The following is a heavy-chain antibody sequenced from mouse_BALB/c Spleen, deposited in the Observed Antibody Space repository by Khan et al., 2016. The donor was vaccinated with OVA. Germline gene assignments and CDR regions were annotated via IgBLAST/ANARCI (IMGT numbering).Heavy chain of an antibody. CDR3: VRDGAYHRSDGWFAY. CDR2: INPSNGYT. V-gene: IGHV1-4*01. CDR1: GYTFTSYT. J-gene: IGHJ3*01. D-gene: IGHD2-14*01. Sequence: QVQLQQSGAELARPGASVKMSCKASGYTFTSYTIHWIKKRPGQGLEWIGYINPSNGYTNYNQKFKDKATLTTDKSSTTAYLPLSSLTPDDSAVYSCVRDGAYHRSDGWFAYWGQGTLVTVSA.